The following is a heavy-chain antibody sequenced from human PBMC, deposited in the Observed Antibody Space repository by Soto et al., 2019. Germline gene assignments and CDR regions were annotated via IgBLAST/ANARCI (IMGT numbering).Heavy chain of an antibody. D-gene: IGHD5-18*01. V-gene: IGHV3-74*01. CDR2: INSDGSST. CDR3: VKGGTAMVTPDY. J-gene: IGHJ4*02. CDR1: GFTFSSYW. Sequence: GGSLRLSCAASGFTFSSYWMHWVRQAPGKGLVWVSRINSDGSSTSYADSVKGRFTISRDNAKNTLYLQMSSLRAEDTAVYYCVKGGTAMVTPDYWGQGTLVTVSS.